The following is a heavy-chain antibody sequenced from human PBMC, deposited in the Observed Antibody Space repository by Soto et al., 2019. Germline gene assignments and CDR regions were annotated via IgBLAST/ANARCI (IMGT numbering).Heavy chain of an antibody. V-gene: IGHV3-33*01. CDR2: IWYDGSNK. Sequence: PGGSLRLSCAASVVTFSSYGMHWVRQAPGKGLEWVAVIWYDGSNKYYADSVKGRFAISRDNSKNTLYLQMNSLRAEDTAVYYSARDSRDDRTEGGMDVWGQGITVPVSS. D-gene: IGHD3-22*01. CDR1: VVTFSSYG. CDR3: ARDSRDDRTEGGMDV. J-gene: IGHJ6*02.